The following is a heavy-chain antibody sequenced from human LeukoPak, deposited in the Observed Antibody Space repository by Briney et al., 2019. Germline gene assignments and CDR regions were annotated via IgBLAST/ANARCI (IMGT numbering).Heavy chain of an antibody. D-gene: IGHD1-14*01. CDR3: ARDPDRNYGMDV. J-gene: IGHJ6*02. Sequence: SVKVSFKASGYTFTIYYMHWVRQAPGQGLEWMGGIIPIFGTANYAQKFQGRVTITAGESTSTAYMELSSLRSEDTAVYYCARDPDRNYGMDVWGQGTTVTVSS. CDR1: GYTFTIYY. CDR2: IIPIFGTA. V-gene: IGHV1-69*13.